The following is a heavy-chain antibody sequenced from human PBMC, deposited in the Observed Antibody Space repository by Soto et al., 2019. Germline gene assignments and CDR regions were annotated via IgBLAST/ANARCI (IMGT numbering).Heavy chain of an antibody. V-gene: IGHV1-18*01. CDR1: GYTFTDYS. Sequence: QLQLVQSGAEVKRPGASVKVSCKASGYTFTDYSIRWVRQAPGQGLEWIGWIGNYSGRSDSAQKVRGRLTMTTATSTTTAYMDLRSLRFDDTAVYYCARRHGDPSSAAGFDYWVQGTLVTVSS. CDR3: ARRHGDPSSAAGFDY. J-gene: IGHJ4*02. CDR2: IGNYSGRS. D-gene: IGHD2-15*01.